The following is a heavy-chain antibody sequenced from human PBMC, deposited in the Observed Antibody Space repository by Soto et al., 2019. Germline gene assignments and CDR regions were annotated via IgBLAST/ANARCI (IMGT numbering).Heavy chain of an antibody. J-gene: IGHJ4*02. V-gene: IGHV3-23*01. CDR3: AKDRGRTETIRYDFDY. CDR1: GFTFSSYA. CDR2: ISGSGGST. Sequence: PGGSLRLSCAASGFTFSSYAMSWVRQAPGKGLEWVSAISGSGGSTYYAGSVKGRFTISRDNSKNTLYLQMNSLRAEDTAVYYCAKDRGRTETIRYDFDYWGQGTLVTVSS. D-gene: IGHD1-7*01.